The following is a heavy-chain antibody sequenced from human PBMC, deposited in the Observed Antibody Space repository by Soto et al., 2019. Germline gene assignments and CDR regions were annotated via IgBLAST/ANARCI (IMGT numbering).Heavy chain of an antibody. J-gene: IGHJ4*02. CDR2: ISSNGGST. CDR1: GFTFSSYA. V-gene: IGHV3-64D*08. Sequence: GGSLRLSCSASGFTFSSYAMHWVRQAPGKGLEYVSAISSNGGSTYYADSVKGRFTISRDNSKNTLYLQMSSLRAEDTAVYYCVXGGPYCSSTSCYPDFDYWGQGTLVTVSS. CDR3: VXGGPYCSSTSCYPDFDY. D-gene: IGHD2-2*01.